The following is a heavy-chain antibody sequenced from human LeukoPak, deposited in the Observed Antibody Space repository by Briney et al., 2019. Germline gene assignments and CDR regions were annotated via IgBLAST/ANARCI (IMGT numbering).Heavy chain of an antibody. D-gene: IGHD2-8*01. Sequence: GGSLRLSCAASEFTFSTYWMSWVRQAPGKGLEWVANINQDVSGIYYVDSVKGRFTISRDNAKKSLYLQMNSLRSEDTAVYYCTRARYCTSGNCYLDYWGQGTLVTGSS. CDR2: INQDVSGI. V-gene: IGHV3-7*02. J-gene: IGHJ4*02. CDR1: EFTFSTYW. CDR3: TRARYCTSGNCYLDY.